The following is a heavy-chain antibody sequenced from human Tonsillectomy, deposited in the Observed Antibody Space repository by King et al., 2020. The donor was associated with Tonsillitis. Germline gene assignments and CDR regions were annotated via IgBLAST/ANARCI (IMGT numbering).Heavy chain of an antibody. CDR3: ASLIRGSYTTIGWFDP. CDR2: IIPIFGTA. Sequence: QLVQSGAEVKKPGSSVKVSCKASGGTFSNYAISWVRQAPGQGLEWMGGIIPIFGTANYAQKFQGRVTITADRSTSKVYMELSSLRSEDTAVYYCASLIRGSYTTIGWFDPWGQGTLVTVSS. D-gene: IGHD1-26*01. V-gene: IGHV1-69*06. CDR1: GGTFSNYA. J-gene: IGHJ5*02.